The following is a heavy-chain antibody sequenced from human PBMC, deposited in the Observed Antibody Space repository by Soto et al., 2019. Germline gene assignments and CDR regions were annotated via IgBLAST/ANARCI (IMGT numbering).Heavy chain of an antibody. D-gene: IGHD2-15*01. V-gene: IGHV1-18*01. J-gene: IGHJ4*02. CDR3: VRPPCGGGTCYPPTFDY. CDR2: TSAYNGNT. CDR1: GYTFVNYA. Sequence: QVQLVQSGAEVKKPGASVKVSCKASGYTFVNYAYTWVRQAPGQGLEWMGWTSAYNGNTKYAQKFQGRVTMTTDTSTGTAYMELRSLRSDDTAVYFCVRPPCGGGTCYPPTFDYWGQGTLVTVSS.